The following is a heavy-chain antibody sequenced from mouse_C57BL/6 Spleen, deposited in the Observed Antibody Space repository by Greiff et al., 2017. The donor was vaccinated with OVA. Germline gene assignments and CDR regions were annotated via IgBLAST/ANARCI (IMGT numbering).Heavy chain of an antibody. CDR1: GYSFTSYY. Sequence: QVQLQQSGPELVKPGASVKISCKASGYSFTSYYIHWVKQRPGQGLEWIGWIYPGSGNTKYNEKFKGQATLPADTSSSTAYMQLSSLTSEASAVYYCARVAGYFDYWGKGTTLTVSS. CDR2: IYPGSGNT. J-gene: IGHJ2*01. V-gene: IGHV1-66*01. CDR3: ARVAGYFDY.